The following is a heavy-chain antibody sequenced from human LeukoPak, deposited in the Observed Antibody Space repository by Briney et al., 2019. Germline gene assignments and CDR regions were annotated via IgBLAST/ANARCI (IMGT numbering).Heavy chain of an antibody. J-gene: IGHJ5*02. V-gene: IGHV4-59*02. CDR2: IYNSAST. D-gene: IGHD6-19*01. Sequence: SVTLSLTCTVSGGSVSNYYWSWIRQPPGKELEWIGYIYNSASTSYNPSLKSRVTISVDTSNNQFSLKLSPVTAADTAVYHCARAQSSSGWYDWFDPWGQGILVTVSS. CDR1: GGSVSNYY. CDR3: ARAQSSSGWYDWFDP.